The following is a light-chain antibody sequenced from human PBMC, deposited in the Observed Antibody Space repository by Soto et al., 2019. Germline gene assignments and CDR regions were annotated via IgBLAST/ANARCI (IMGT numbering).Light chain of an antibody. CDR3: QQANSFPLT. CDR1: QGISNW. J-gene: IGKJ4*01. Sequence: DIQMTQSPSYVSASIGDRVTITCRASQGISNWLAWYQQKPGKSPNLLIYLGSTLQSGVPSRFSGSGSGTDFTLTISSLQPEDGATYYCQQANSFPLTFGSGTKVEIK. CDR2: LGS. V-gene: IGKV1-12*01.